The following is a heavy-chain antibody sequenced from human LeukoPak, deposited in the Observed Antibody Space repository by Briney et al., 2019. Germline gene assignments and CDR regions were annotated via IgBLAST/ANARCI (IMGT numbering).Heavy chain of an antibody. CDR2: MNPNSGNT. Sequence: ASVKVSCKASGYTFTSYYMHWVRQATGQGLEWMGWMNPNSGNTGYAQKFQGRVTITRNTSISTAYMELSSLRSEDTAVYYCARRNYYGSGSPDYYYYYYMDVWGKGTTVTVSS. CDR3: ARRNYYGSGSPDYYYYYYMDV. J-gene: IGHJ6*03. CDR1: GYTFTSYY. D-gene: IGHD3-10*01. V-gene: IGHV1-8*03.